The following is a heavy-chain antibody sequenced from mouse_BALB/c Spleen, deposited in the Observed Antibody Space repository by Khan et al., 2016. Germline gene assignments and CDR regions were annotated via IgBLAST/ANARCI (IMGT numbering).Heavy chain of an antibody. V-gene: IGHV3-2*02. Sequence: EVQLVESGPGLVKPSQSLSLTCTVTGYSITSDYAWNWIRQFPGNKLEWMGYISYSGRTSSNPSLKSRISLTRDTSKNQFFLQLNSVTTEDTATXYCARWGFTTVDDYWGQGTTLTVSS. CDR2: ISYSGRT. D-gene: IGHD1-1*01. J-gene: IGHJ2*01. CDR1: GYSITSDYA. CDR3: ARWGFTTVDDY.